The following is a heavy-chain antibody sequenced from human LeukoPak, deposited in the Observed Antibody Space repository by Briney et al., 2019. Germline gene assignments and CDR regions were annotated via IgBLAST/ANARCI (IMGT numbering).Heavy chain of an antibody. CDR3: ALSRDGYNYFDY. CDR1: RFTFSRYA. CDR2: ISGGGSST. V-gene: IGHV3-23*01. J-gene: IGHJ4*02. D-gene: IGHD5-24*01. Sequence: GGSLRLSCAASRFTFSRYAMSWVRQAPGKGLEWVSAISGGGSSTYYADSVKGRFTISRDNAKNTLYLQMNSLRAEDTAMYYCALSRDGYNYFDYWGQGTLVTVSS.